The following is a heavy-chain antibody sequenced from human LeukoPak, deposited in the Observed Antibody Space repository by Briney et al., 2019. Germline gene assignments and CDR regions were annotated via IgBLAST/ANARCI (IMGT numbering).Heavy chain of an antibody. D-gene: IGHD6-13*01. Sequence: SETLSLTCTVSGGSISSSSYYWGWIRQPPGKGLEWIGSIYYSGSTYYNLSLKSRVTISVDTSKSQFSLKLSSVTAADTAVYYCARDPLAAAGTDYYYYMDVWGKGTTVTVSS. CDR3: ARDPLAAAGTDYYYYMDV. CDR2: IYYSGST. V-gene: IGHV4-39*07. CDR1: GGSISSSSYY. J-gene: IGHJ6*03.